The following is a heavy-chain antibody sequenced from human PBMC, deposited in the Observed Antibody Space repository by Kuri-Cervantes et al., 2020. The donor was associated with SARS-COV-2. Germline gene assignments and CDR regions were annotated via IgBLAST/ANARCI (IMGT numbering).Heavy chain of an antibody. CDR1: GGTFSSYA. Sequence: SVKVSCKASGGTFSSYAISWVRQAPGQGLEWMGGIIPIFGTANYAQKFQGRVTITAVKSTSTAYMELSSLRSEHTAVYYCAINLGCSRTSCSKQLVYKEYYYYGIDVWGQGTTVTVSS. V-gene: IGHV1-69*06. CDR2: IIPIFGTA. J-gene: IGHJ6*02. CDR3: AINLGCSRTSCSKQLVYKEYYYYGIDV. D-gene: IGHD2-2*01.